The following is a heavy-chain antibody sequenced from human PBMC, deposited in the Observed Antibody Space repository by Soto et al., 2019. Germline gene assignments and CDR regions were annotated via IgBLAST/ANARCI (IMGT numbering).Heavy chain of an antibody. Sequence: QVQLVQSGAEVKKPGASVKVSCKASGYTFTSYPMHWVRQAPGQRLEWMGWINAGNGNTKYSQKYQGRVTITRDTSASTAYMELSSLGSYASAVYYCARDVGATGDWGQGTLVTVSS. J-gene: IGHJ4*02. CDR1: GYTFTSYP. V-gene: IGHV1-3*01. CDR3: ARDVGATGD. D-gene: IGHD1-26*01. CDR2: INAGNGNT.